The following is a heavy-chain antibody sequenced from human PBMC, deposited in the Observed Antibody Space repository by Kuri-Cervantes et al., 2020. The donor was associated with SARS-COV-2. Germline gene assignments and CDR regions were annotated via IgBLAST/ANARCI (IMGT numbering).Heavy chain of an antibody. Sequence: ESLKISCTVSGGSISSYYWSWIRQPPGKGLEWIGYIYYSGSTYYNPSLKSRVTISVDTSKNQFSLKLSSVTAADTAVYYCARHEGWFPLWLPFDYWGQGTLVTVSS. CDR3: ARHEGWFPLWLPFDY. V-gene: IGHV4-59*04. CDR1: GGSISSYY. CDR2: IYYSGST. D-gene: IGHD5-18*01. J-gene: IGHJ4*02.